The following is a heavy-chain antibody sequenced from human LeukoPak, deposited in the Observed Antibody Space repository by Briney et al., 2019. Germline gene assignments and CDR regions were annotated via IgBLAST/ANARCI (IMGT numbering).Heavy chain of an antibody. D-gene: IGHD2-2*02. V-gene: IGHV3-48*01. J-gene: IGHJ6*03. CDR1: GFTFRSYS. CDR3: ARVREVPGAIQGVLGSYYYYFYMDV. CDR2: ISSSSSTI. Sequence: GGSLRLSCAASGFTFRSYSMSWVRQAPGKGLEWVSYISSSSSTIYYADSVKGRCTISRDNAKNSLYLQMNSLRAEDTAVYYCARVREVPGAIQGVLGSYYYYFYMDVWGKGTTVTVSS.